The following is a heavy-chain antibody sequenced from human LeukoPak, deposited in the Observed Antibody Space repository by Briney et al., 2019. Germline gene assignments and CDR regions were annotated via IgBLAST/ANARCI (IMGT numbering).Heavy chain of an antibody. CDR2: ISNSGST. J-gene: IGHJ4*02. Sequence: SETLSLTCTVSGDSISDYYWSWIRQPPGKGLEWVGYISNSGSTNYNPSLKSRVTISVLTSKKQFSLKLSSVTAADTAVYYCARFYLPTHFGDWGQGTLITVS. V-gene: IGHV4-59*01. CDR3: ARFYLPTHFGD. CDR1: GDSISDYY.